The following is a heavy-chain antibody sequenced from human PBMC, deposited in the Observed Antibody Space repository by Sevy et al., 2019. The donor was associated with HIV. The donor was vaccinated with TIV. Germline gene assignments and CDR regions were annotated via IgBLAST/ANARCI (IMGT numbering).Heavy chain of an antibody. CDR3: ARRPMIVVVNDAFDI. D-gene: IGHD3-22*01. J-gene: IGHJ3*02. CDR1: GYTFTGYY. Sequence: ASVKVSCKASGYTFTGYYMHWVRQAPGQGLEWMGWINPNSGGTNYAQKFQGRVTMTRDTSISTAYLELSRLRSDDTAVYYCARRPMIVVVNDAFDIWGQGTMVTVSS. V-gene: IGHV1-2*02. CDR2: INPNSGGT.